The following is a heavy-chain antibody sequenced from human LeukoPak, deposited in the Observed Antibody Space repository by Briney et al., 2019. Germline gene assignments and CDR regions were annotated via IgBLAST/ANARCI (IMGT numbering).Heavy chain of an antibody. CDR3: ARDNGYGDIEDA. D-gene: IGHD4-17*01. Sequence: GKSLRLSCAASGFTFSSYGMHWIRQAPAKRLEWVAAIQHDGSILYYADSVKGRFTISRDDSKNTLYLQMSSLRAEDTAVYYCARDNGYGDIEDAWGRGTLVTVSP. CDR1: GFTFSSYG. CDR2: IQHDGSIL. J-gene: IGHJ5*01. V-gene: IGHV3-33*05.